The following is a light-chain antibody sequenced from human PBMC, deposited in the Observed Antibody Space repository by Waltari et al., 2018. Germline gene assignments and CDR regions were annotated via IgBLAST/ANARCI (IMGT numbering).Light chain of an antibody. CDR1: RGINVGTYR. CDR3: MIWHSSAVV. Sequence: QAVLTQPSSLPESPGASASLTCTFRRGINVGTYRIYWYQQKPGSPPQYPLRYKSDSDKQQGSGVPSRFSGSKDASANAGILLISGLQSEDEADYYCMIWHSSAVVFGGGTKLTVL. J-gene: IGLJ2*01. V-gene: IGLV5-45*02. CDR2: YKSDSDK.